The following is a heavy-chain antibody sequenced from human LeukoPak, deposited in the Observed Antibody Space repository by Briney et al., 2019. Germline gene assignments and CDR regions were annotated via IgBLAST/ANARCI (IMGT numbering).Heavy chain of an antibody. D-gene: IGHD6-19*01. J-gene: IGHJ4*02. CDR2: INPNSGGA. CDR1: GYTFTGYY. Sequence: ASVKVSCKASGYTFTGYYMHWVRQAPGQGLEWMGWINPNSGGANYAQKFQGRVTMTRDTSISTAYMELSRLRSDDTAVYYCARDPRSSGWYPTDYWGQGTLVTVSS. CDR3: ARDPRSSGWYPTDY. V-gene: IGHV1-2*02.